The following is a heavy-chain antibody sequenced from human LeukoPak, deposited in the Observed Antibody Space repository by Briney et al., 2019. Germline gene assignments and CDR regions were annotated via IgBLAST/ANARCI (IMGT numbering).Heavy chain of an antibody. V-gene: IGHV3-11*04. D-gene: IGHD2-8*01. CDR2: ISPSGTDI. J-gene: IGHJ5*02. CDR3: ATRTNNWFDP. CDR1: GFTFTDTY. Sequence: GGSLRLSCAVSGFTFTDTYMTWIRQAPGKGLESLSYISPSGTDISYADSVKGRFTISRDNAKNSLYLQMNSLRVEDTAVYYCATRTNNWFDPWGQGTLVTVSA.